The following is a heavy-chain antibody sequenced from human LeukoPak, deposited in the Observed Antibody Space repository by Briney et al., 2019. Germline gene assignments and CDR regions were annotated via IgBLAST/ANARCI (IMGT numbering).Heavy chain of an antibody. CDR2: IRYDGSNK. J-gene: IGHJ6*02. CDR3: AKETSQAVASAGLPYYHYGMDV. V-gene: IGHV3-30*02. CDR1: GFTFSSYG. D-gene: IGHD6-13*01. Sequence: GGSLRLSCAASGFTFSSYGMHWVRQAPGKGLEWVAFIRYDGSNKYYADSVKGRFTISRDNSKNTLYLQVNSLRAEDTAVYYCAKETSQAVASAGLPYYHYGMDVWGQGTTVTVSS.